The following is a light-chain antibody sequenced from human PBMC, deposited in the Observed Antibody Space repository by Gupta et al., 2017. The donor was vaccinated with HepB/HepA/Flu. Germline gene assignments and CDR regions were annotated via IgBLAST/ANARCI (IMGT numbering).Light chain of an antibody. CDR1: SSNLGSNY. V-gene: IGLV1-47*01. J-gene: IGLJ2*01. Sequence: SVLTQPPSASGTPGQRVTISCSGSSSNLGSNYVYWYQQLPGTAPKLLIYRNNQRPSGVPDRFSGSKSGTSASLAISGLRSEDEADYYCAAWDDSLSGWVVGGGTKLTVL. CDR3: AAWDDSLSGWV. CDR2: RNN.